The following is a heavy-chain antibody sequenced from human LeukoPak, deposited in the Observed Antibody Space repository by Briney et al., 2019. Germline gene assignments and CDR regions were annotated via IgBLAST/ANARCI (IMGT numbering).Heavy chain of an antibody. CDR1: GYTFTGYY. Sequence: ASVKVSCKASGYTFTGYYMHWVRQAPGQGLEWMGWINPNSGGTNYAQKFHDWVTMTRDTSTRTAYMELRLRSDDTAVYYCARGMDLLGLYYFDYWGQGTLVSVSS. J-gene: IGHJ4*02. D-gene: IGHD1-26*01. V-gene: IGHV1-2*04. CDR3: ARGMDLLGLYYFDY. CDR2: INPNSGGT.